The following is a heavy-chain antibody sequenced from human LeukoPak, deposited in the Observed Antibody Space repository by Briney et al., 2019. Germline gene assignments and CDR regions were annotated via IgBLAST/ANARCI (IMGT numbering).Heavy chain of an antibody. J-gene: IGHJ3*02. D-gene: IGHD3-22*01. CDR1: GFTFSSDA. CDR2: ISGSGGST. Sequence: PGGSLRLSCAASGFTFSSDAMSWVRQAPGKGLEWVSAISGSGGSTYYADSVKGRFTISRDNSKNTLYLQMNSLRAEDTAVYYCAKTGRITMIVVDAFDIWGQGTMVTVSS. CDR3: AKTGRITMIVVDAFDI. V-gene: IGHV3-23*01.